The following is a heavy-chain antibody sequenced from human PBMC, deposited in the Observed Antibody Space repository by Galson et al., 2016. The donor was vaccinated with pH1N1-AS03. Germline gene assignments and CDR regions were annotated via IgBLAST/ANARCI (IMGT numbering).Heavy chain of an antibody. V-gene: IGHV3-23*01. Sequence: SLRLSCAASGFTFSKYAMSWVRQAPGKGLEWVSSISGSGGSTFYADSVKGRFTISRDNSKNTLYLQLNSLRVEDTAIYYGAKRPRSDDYWGQGTLVTVSS. CDR2: ISGSGGST. J-gene: IGHJ4*02. CDR3: AKRPRSDDY. CDR1: GFTFSKYA.